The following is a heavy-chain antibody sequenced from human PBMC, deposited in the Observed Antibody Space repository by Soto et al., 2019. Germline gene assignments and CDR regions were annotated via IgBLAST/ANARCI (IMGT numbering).Heavy chain of an antibody. CDR2: IGSNGADK. CDR1: GITFSTYA. Sequence: QPGGSLRLSCAASGITFSTYAMSWVGRSPGKGLEWVSTIGSNGADKQYADFVKGRFTVSRDSSKSTLSLQMNSLRAEDTAVYYCAADYLRHNSLNGYYYSYGMDVWGQGTTVTVSS. V-gene: IGHV3-23*01. CDR3: AADYLRHNSLNGYYYSYGMDV. J-gene: IGHJ6*02. D-gene: IGHD4-17*01.